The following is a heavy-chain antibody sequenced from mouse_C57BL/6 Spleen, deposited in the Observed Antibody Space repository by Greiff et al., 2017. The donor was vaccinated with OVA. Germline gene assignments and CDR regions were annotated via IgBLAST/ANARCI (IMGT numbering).Heavy chain of an antibody. V-gene: IGHV1-15*01. CDR2: IDPETGGT. CDR3: TRPLTGKGYFDD. D-gene: IGHD4-1*01. Sequence: QVQLQQSGAELVRPGASVTLSCKASGYTFTDYEMHWVKQTPVHGLEWIGAIDPETGGTAYNQKFKGKAILTADKSSSTAYMELRSLTSEDSAVYYCTRPLTGKGYFDDWGQGTTLTVSS. J-gene: IGHJ2*01. CDR1: GYTFTDYE.